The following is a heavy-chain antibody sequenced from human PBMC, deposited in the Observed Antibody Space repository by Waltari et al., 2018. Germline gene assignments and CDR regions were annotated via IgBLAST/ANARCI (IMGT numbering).Heavy chain of an antibody. V-gene: IGHV4-38-2*01. D-gene: IGHD3-10*01. CDR2: IYHSGST. Sequence: QVQLQESGPGLVKPSETLSLTCAVSGYSISSGYYWAWIRQPPGKGLEWIGSIYHSGSTYYNPSLKSRVTISVDTSKNQFSLKLSSVTAADTAVYYCASSYGSGSYDAFDIWGQGTMVTVSS. CDR3: ASSYGSGSYDAFDI. J-gene: IGHJ3*02. CDR1: GYSISSGYY.